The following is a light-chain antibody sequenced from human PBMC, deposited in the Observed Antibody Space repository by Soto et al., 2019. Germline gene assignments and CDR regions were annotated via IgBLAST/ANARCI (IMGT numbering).Light chain of an antibody. CDR1: VLAKKY. V-gene: IGLV3-27*01. CDR2: KDS. J-gene: IGLJ2*01. CDR3: YSAADNNLGL. Sequence: SYELTQPSSVSVSPGQTARITCSGDVLAKKYAHWFQQRPGQVPVLVIYKDSERPSGIPERFSGSSSGTTVTLTISGAQVDDEADYYCYSAADNNLGLFGGGTQLTVL.